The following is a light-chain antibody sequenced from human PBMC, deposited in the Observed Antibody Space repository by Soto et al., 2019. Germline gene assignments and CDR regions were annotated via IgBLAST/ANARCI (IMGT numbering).Light chain of an antibody. J-gene: IGKJ1*01. CDR3: MQALQSPPWT. Sequence: IVITTCALSLPATHSYPGPSPCRPSQRIVHSNGYNYLNWFVQKPGQSPQLLIYLGSERASGVPGRISGSGSGTDFTLKISRVEADDVGIYYCMQALQSPPWTFGQGTKVDI. V-gene: IGKV2-28*01. CDR2: LGS. CDR1: QRIVHSNGYNY.